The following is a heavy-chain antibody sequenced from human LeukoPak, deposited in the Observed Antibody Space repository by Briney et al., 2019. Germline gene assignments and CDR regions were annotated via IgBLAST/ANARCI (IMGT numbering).Heavy chain of an antibody. D-gene: IGHD5-18*01. J-gene: IGHJ6*02. CDR1: GFTFSSYS. Sequence: PGGSLRLSCAASGFTFSSYSMNWVRQAPGKGLEWVSSISSSSSYIYYADSVKGRFTISRDNAKNSLYLQMNSLRAEDTAVYYCARGVERGYSYGLFGINYYYYYGMDVWGQGTTVTVSS. CDR3: ARGVERGYSYGLFGINYYYYYGMDV. CDR2: ISSSSSYI. V-gene: IGHV3-21*01.